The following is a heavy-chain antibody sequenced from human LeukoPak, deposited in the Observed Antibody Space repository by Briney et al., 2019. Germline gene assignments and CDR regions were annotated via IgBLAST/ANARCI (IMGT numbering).Heavy chain of an antibody. D-gene: IGHD6-6*01. CDR3: ARDSGEWQPVGGFDY. J-gene: IGHJ4*02. Sequence: PGGSLRLSCAASGFTFSSYSMNWVRQAPGKGLEWVSYISSSSSTIYYADSVKGRFTISRDNAKNSLYLQMNSLRDEDTAVYYCARDSGEWQPVGGFDYWGQGTLVTVSS. CDR1: GFTFSSYS. V-gene: IGHV3-48*02. CDR2: ISSSSSTI.